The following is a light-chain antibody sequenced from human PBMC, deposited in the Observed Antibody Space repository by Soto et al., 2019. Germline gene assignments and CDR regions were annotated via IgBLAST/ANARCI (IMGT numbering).Light chain of an antibody. Sequence: ILMTQSPATLSVSPRERATLSCRASQSVSSNLAWYQQKPGQAPRLLIYGASTRATGIPARFSGSGSGTEFTLTISSLQSEDFALYYCQQYNTWPPIFTFGPGTKVDIK. J-gene: IGKJ3*01. CDR2: GAS. CDR1: QSVSSN. V-gene: IGKV3-15*01. CDR3: QQYNTWPPIFT.